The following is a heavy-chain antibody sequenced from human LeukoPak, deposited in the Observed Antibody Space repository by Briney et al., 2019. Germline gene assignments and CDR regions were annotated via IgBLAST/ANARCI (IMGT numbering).Heavy chain of an antibody. CDR3: ARVPVASWIQLDS. V-gene: IGHV3-53*01. Sequence: GGSLRLSCAASGLTASSNYMSWVRQAPGKGLEWVSIIYSGGSTYFADSVKGRFTISRDNSKNTLYLQMNSLRAEDTALYYCARVPVASWIQLDSWGQGTLVTVSS. CDR2: IYSGGST. D-gene: IGHD6-13*01. J-gene: IGHJ4*02. CDR1: GLTASSNY.